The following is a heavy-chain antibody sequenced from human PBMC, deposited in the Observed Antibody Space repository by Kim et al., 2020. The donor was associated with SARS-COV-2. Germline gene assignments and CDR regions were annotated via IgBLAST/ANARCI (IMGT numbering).Heavy chain of an antibody. CDR3: ARGSSVVVVITTSGVAFDI. Sequence: SETLSLTCTVSGGSISSYYWSWIRHPPGKGLEWIGYIYYSGSTNYNPSLKSRVTISVDTSKNQFSLKLSSVTAADTAVYYCARGSSVVVVITTSGVAFDIWGQGTMVTVSS. J-gene: IGHJ3*02. CDR2: IYYSGST. CDR1: GGSISSYY. D-gene: IGHD3-22*01. V-gene: IGHV4-59*01.